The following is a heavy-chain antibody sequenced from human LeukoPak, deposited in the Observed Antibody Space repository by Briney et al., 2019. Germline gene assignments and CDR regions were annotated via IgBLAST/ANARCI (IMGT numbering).Heavy chain of an antibody. CDR2: IYYSGST. Sequence: SETLSLTCTVSGGSISSSSYYWGWIRQPPGRGLEWIGSIYYSGSTYYNPSLKSRVTISVDTSKNQFSLKLSSVTAADTAVYYCARQLDYYDSSGYYPNSFDYWGQGTLVTVSS. CDR3: ARQLDYYDSSGYYPNSFDY. V-gene: IGHV4-39*01. D-gene: IGHD3-22*01. CDR1: GGSISSSSYY. J-gene: IGHJ4*02.